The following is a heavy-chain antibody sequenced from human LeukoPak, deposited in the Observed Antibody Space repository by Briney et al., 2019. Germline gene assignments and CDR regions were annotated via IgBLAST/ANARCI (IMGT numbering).Heavy chain of an antibody. J-gene: IGHJ4*02. CDR2: IIPIFGTA. V-gene: IGHV1-69*01. Sequence: SVKVSCKASGGTFSSYAISGARQAPGQGLEWMGGIIPIFGTANYAQKFQGRVTITADESTSTAYMELSSLRSEDTAVYYCAYRSGRNGDSDYWGQGTLVTVSS. D-gene: IGHD4-17*01. CDR1: GGTFSSYA. CDR3: AYRSGRNGDSDY.